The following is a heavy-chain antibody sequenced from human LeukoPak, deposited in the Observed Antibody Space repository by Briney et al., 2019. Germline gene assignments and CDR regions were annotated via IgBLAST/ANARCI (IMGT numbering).Heavy chain of an antibody. D-gene: IGHD3-3*01. V-gene: IGHV3-74*01. Sequence: PGGSLRLSCAASGFTFSIYWMHWVRQAPGKGLVWVSRINSDGSSTSYADSVKGRFTISRDNAKNTLYLQMNSLRAEDTAVYYWARDEDWSGYYGAFDIWGQGTMVTVSS. CDR2: INSDGSST. CDR1: GFTFSIYW. CDR3: ARDEDWSGYYGAFDI. J-gene: IGHJ3*02.